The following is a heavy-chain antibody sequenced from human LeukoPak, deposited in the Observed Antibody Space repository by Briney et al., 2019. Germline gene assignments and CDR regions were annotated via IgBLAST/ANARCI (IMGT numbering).Heavy chain of an antibody. D-gene: IGHD4-17*01. CDR2: ISGSDSST. CDR1: GFTFSSYG. V-gene: IGHV3-23*01. J-gene: IGHJ4*02. CDR3: ARITPTYGDQSFDY. Sequence: RAGGSLRLSCAASGFTFSSYGMTWVRQAPGKGLEWVSAISGSDSSTYYADSVKGRFTISRDNSKSTLYLQMNSLRAEDTAVYYCARITPTYGDQSFDYWGQGTLVTASS.